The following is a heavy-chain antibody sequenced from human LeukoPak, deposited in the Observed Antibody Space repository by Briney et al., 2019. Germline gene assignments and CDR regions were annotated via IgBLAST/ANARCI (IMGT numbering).Heavy chain of an antibody. J-gene: IGHJ3*02. D-gene: IGHD5-24*01. V-gene: IGHV3-43*02. CDR1: GFTFDDYA. CDR2: ISGDGGST. Sequence: GGSLRLSCAASGFTFDDYAMHWVRQAPGKGLEWVSLISGDGGSTYYADSVKGRFTISRDNSKNSLYLQMNSLRAEDTALCYCARDLGYKDYVSAFDIWGQGTMVTVSS. CDR3: ARDLGYKDYVSAFDI.